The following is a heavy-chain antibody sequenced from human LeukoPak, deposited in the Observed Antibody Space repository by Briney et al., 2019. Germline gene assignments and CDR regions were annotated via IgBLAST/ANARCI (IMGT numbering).Heavy chain of an antibody. CDR3: ARVLAAAGTWGWFDP. V-gene: IGHV4-34*01. D-gene: IGHD6-13*01. J-gene: IGHJ5*02. CDR1: GGSFSSYY. CDR2: INHSGST. Sequence: SETLSLTCAVYGGSFSSYYWSWIRQPPGKGLEWIGEINHSGSTNYNPSLKSRVTISVDRSKNQFSLKLSSVTAADTAVYYCARVLAAAGTWGWFDPWGQGTLVTVSS.